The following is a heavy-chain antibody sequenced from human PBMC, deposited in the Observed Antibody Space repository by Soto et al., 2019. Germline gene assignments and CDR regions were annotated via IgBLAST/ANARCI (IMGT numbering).Heavy chain of an antibody. Sequence: SETLSLTCTVSGGSISSGGYYWSWIRQHPGKGLEWIGYIYYSGSTYYNPSLKSRVTISVDTSKNQFSLKLSSVTAADTAVYYCACYGPGGYYYYMDVWGKGTTVTVSS. V-gene: IGHV4-31*03. J-gene: IGHJ6*03. CDR1: GGSISSGGYY. D-gene: IGHD2-2*01. CDR3: ACYGPGGYYYYMDV. CDR2: IYYSGST.